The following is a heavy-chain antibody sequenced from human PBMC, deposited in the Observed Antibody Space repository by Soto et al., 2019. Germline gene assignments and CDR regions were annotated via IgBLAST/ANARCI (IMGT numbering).Heavy chain of an antibody. Sequence: ASVKVSCKTSGGTFSRRAINCVRQAPGQGLEWMGGIIPLFGTTNYAQKFKGRVTISADESTSTAYMELSSLTSEDAAVYYCARAAIHGSSWYFWFDPWGQGTLVTVSS. V-gene: IGHV1-69*13. CDR3: ARAAIHGSSWYFWFDP. D-gene: IGHD6-13*01. CDR1: GGTFSRRA. CDR2: IIPLFGTT. J-gene: IGHJ5*02.